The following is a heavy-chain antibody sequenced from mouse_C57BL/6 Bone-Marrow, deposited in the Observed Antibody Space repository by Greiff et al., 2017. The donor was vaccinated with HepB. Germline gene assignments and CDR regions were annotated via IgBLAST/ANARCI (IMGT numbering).Heavy chain of an antibody. CDR3: ARPVAYYSKYYAMDY. V-gene: IGHV8-8*01. J-gene: IGHJ4*01. CDR2: IWWDDDK. D-gene: IGHD2-5*01. Sequence: QVQLKVSGPGILQPSQTLSLTCSFSGFSLSTFGMGVGWIRQPSGKGLEWLAHIWWDDDKYYNPALKSRLTISKDTSKNQVFLKIANVDTADTATYYCARPVAYYSKYYAMDYWGQGTSVTVSS. CDR1: GFSLSTFGMG.